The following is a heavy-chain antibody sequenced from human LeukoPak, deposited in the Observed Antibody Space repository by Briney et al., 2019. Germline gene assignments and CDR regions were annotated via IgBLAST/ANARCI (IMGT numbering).Heavy chain of an antibody. CDR2: ISGSGGST. J-gene: IGHJ4*02. V-gene: IGHV3-23*01. CDR3: AKDKIGVLSSYFDY. D-gene: IGHD3-3*01. CDR1: GFTFSSYA. Sequence: GGSLRLSCAASGFTFSSYAMSWVRQAPGKGLEWVSAISGSGGSTYYADSAKGRFTISRDNSKNTLYLQMNSLRAEDTAVYYCAKDKIGVLSSYFDYWGQGTLVTVSS.